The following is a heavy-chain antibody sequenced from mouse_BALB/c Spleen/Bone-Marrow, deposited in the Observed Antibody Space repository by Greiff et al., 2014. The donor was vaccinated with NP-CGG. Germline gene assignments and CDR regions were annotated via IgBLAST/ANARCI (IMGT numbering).Heavy chain of an antibody. Sequence: GSDLARPGASVKLSCKASGYTFTSYWIHWMKQRPGQGLEWIGNIYPGSGSTNYDEYFKSKATLTVDTSSSTAYMQLSSLTSEDSAVYYCTRGGRPPFAYWGQGTLVTVSA. CDR3: TRGGRPPFAY. CDR2: IYPGSGST. D-gene: IGHD2-12*01. CDR1: GYTFTSYW. V-gene: IGHV1S22*01. J-gene: IGHJ3*01.